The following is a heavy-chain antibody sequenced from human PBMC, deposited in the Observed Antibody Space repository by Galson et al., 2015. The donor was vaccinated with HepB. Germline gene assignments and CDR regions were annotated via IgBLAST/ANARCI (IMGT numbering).Heavy chain of an antibody. CDR3: ARNLTAGYFDL. CDR2: ISGSTTYI. CDR1: GFTFSSYR. J-gene: IGHJ2*01. V-gene: IGHV3-21*01. Sequence: SLRLSCAASGFTFSSYRMNWVRQAPGKGLEWVSSISGSTTYINYADSMRGRFTISRDNAKNSLYLQMNSLRAEDTAVYYCARNLTAGYFDLWGRGTLVTVSS. D-gene: IGHD6-13*01.